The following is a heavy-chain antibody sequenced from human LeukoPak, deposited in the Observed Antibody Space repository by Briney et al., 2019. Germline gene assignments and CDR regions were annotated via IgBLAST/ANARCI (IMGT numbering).Heavy chain of an antibody. V-gene: IGHV3-30*18. CDR2: ISYDGSNQ. J-gene: IGHJ3*02. D-gene: IGHD3-16*01. CDR1: AFTFSNSA. CDR3: AKDKGGGYGNDGFDI. Sequence: PGRSLRLSCAASAFTFSNSAMYWVRQAPGKGLEWVAVISYDGSNQYYADSVKGRFTISRDNSKNTPYLQMNSLRAEDTAVYYCAKDKGGGYGNDGFDIWGRGTMVTVSS.